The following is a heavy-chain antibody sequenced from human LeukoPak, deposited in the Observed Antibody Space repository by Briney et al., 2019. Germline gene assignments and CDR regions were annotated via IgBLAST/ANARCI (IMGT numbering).Heavy chain of an antibody. CDR1: GFTFSSYE. CDR3: ARDRGLDY. D-gene: IGHD3-10*01. Sequence: GGSLRLSCAASGFTFSSYEMNWVRQAPGKGLEWVSYISSGGGTIYYADSVKGRFNIPRDNAKNSLYLQMNSLRAVDTAVYYCARDRGLDYWGQGTLVTVSS. V-gene: IGHV3-48*03. J-gene: IGHJ4*02. CDR2: ISSGGGTI.